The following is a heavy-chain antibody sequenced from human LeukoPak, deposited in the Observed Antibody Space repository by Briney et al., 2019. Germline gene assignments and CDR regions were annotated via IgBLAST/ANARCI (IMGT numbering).Heavy chain of an antibody. D-gene: IGHD2-2*01. J-gene: IGHJ4*02. V-gene: IGHV1-2*04. CDR3: ARGYSSTFIDN. Sequence: ASMKVSCKASGYIFTNNYIHWVRQAPGQGLEWLGWINPSTGGTKYAQQFQGWVTLTRDTSTSTAYLDLSRLKSNDTAVYYCARGYSSTFIDNWGQGTLVSVSS. CDR1: GYIFTNNY. CDR2: INPSTGGT.